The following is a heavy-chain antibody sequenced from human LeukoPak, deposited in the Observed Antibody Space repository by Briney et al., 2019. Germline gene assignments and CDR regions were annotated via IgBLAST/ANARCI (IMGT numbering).Heavy chain of an antibody. D-gene: IGHD6-6*01. CDR2: IPYDGSNE. Sequence: GGSLRLSCAASGFTFSSYVMHWVRQAPGKGLEWVAIIPYDGSNEYYADSVKGRFTISRDNSKNTLYLQMNSLRAADTAVYYCAGDKGTSYLSSFDYWGQGTLVTVSS. V-gene: IGHV3-30*04. CDR3: AGDKGTSYLSSFDY. J-gene: IGHJ4*02. CDR1: GFTFSSYV.